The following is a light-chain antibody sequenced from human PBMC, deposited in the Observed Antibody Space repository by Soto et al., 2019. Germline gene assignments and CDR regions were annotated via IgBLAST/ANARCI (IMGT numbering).Light chain of an antibody. CDR1: QSVRSTY. V-gene: IGKV3-20*01. CDR2: GAS. Sequence: EIVLTQSPGTLSLSPGERATLSCRASQSVRSTYLAWYQQKPGQAPRLLIYGASSRATGIPDKFSGSGSGTDFTLTISRLEPEDFAMYYCQQYGSSLYTFGQGTKLVIK. CDR3: QQYGSSLYT. J-gene: IGKJ2*01.